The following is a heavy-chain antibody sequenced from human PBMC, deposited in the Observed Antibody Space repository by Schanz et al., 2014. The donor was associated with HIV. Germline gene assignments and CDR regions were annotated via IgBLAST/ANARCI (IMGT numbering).Heavy chain of an antibody. CDR1: GGSISSSSYS. Sequence: QLQLLESGPGLVKPSETLSLTCTVSGGSISSSSYSWGWIRQPPGKGLEWIGYIYYSGNTYYNPSRRSRVAISVDTSKTQFSLSLGSVTAAATAIYFCARGSSGGDSAAEYFRHWGQGTLVTVSS. D-gene: IGHD2-21*02. V-gene: IGHV4-31*03. J-gene: IGHJ1*01. CDR3: ARGSSGGDSAAEYFRH. CDR2: IYYSGNT.